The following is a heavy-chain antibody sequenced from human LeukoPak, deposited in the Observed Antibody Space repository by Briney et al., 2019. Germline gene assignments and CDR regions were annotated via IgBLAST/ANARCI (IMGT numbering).Heavy chain of an antibody. CDR1: GFTFSSYW. CDR2: IKQDGSEK. V-gene: IGHV3-7*01. CDR3: ARDSGDYITTPEYNWFES. J-gene: IGHJ5*01. D-gene: IGHD4-17*01. Sequence: PGGSLRLSCAASGFTFSSYWMSWVRQAPGKGLEWVANIKQDGSEKYYVDSVKGRFTISRDNAKNSLYLQMNSLRAEDTAVYYCARDSGDYITTPEYNWFESWGQGTLVTVSS.